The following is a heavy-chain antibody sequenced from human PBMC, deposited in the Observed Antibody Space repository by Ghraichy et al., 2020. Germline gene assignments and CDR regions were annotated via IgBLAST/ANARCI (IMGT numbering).Heavy chain of an antibody. V-gene: IGHV1-69*13. CDR2: IIPIFGTA. CDR1: GGTFSSYA. D-gene: IGHD3-22*01. Sequence: SVKVSCKASGGTFSSYAISWVRQAPGQGLEWMGGIIPIFGTAKYAQKFQGRVTITADESTSTAYMELSSLRSEDTAVYYCARGPRDSSGYPIGIFDYWGQGTLVTVSS. CDR3: ARGPRDSSGYPIGIFDY. J-gene: IGHJ4*02.